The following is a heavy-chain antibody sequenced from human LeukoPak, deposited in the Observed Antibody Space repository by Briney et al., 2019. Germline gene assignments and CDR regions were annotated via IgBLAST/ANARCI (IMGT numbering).Heavy chain of an antibody. CDR3: AKVQDPTRVTTNFDH. CDR1: GFTFSNYA. CDR2: ISGGGGSI. J-gene: IGHJ4*02. Sequence: GGSLRLSCAASGFTFSNYAMSWVRQAPGKGLEWVSAISGGGGSIWYADSVKGRFTISRDSSKNTLYLQMNSLRAEDTAVYYCAKVQDPTRVTTNFDHWGQGTLVTVSS. V-gene: IGHV3-23*01. D-gene: IGHD4-17*01.